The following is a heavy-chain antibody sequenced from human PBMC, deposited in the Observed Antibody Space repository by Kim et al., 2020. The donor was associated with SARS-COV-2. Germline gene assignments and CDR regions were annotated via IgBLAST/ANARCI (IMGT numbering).Heavy chain of an antibody. J-gene: IGHJ4*02. Sequence: GGSLRLSCAASGFTFSSYSMNWVRQAPGKGLEWVSSISSSSSYIYYADSVKGRFTISRDNAKNSLYLQMNSLRAEDTAVYYCARDRQPELRYFDWLSQSAITDYWGQGTLVTVSS. CDR2: ISSSSSYI. CDR1: GFTFSSYS. V-gene: IGHV3-21*01. D-gene: IGHD3-9*01. CDR3: ARDRQPELRYFDWLSQSAITDY.